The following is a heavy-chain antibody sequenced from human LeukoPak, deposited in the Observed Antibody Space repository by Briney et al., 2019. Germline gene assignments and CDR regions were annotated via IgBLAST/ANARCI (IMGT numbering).Heavy chain of an antibody. Sequence: PGRSLRLSCVASGFTFSSYGLQWVRQAPGKGLEWVAVIWNDGSSEYYRDSVKGRFTVSRDTSKNTLYLQMNSLRAEDTAVYYCAKDQEYCSSTSCYGGDYFDYWGQGTLVTVSS. J-gene: IGHJ4*02. CDR3: AKDQEYCSSTSCYGGDYFDY. CDR1: GFTFSSYG. CDR2: IWNDGSSE. D-gene: IGHD2-2*01. V-gene: IGHV3-33*06.